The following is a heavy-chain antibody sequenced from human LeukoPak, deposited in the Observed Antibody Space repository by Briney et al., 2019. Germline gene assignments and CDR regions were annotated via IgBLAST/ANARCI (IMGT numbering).Heavy chain of an antibody. CDR1: GFTFSSYA. CDR2: INHSGTA. D-gene: IGHD2/OR15-2a*01. V-gene: IGHV4-34*01. J-gene: IGHJ6*02. Sequence: GSLRLSCAASGFTFSSYAVSWVRQPPGTGLEWIRAINHSGTANYNPSLKSRFTISVDTSKNQFSLKLSSVTAADTAVYYCARGFHTDVWGQETTVTVSS. CDR3: ARGFHTDV.